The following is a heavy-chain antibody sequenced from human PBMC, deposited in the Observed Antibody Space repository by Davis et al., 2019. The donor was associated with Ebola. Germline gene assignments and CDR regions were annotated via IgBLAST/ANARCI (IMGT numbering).Heavy chain of an antibody. CDR2: IWYDGSNK. CDR1: GFTFSSYG. V-gene: IGHV3-33*01. J-gene: IGHJ4*02. CDR3: ATTQWLREFDN. Sequence: PGGSLRLSCAASGFTFSSYGMHWVRQAPGKGLEWVALIWYDGSNKYYADSVKGRFTISRDDSKNTLYLQMNSLRAEDTAVYYCATTQWLREFDNWGQGTLVTVSS. D-gene: IGHD6-19*01.